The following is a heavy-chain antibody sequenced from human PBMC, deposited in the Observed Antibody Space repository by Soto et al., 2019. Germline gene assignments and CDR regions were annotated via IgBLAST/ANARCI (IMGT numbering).Heavy chain of an antibody. V-gene: IGHV1-18*04. CDR3: ARDSAFLFGSTGYFDY. D-gene: IGHD2-15*01. Sequence: QVELKQSGAAVKKPGASVKVSCRASGYTFANYGITWVRQAPGQGLQCMGGISGHDGKTKSNKNLQGRLTMTTDTSTNTAYLELKNLKSEDTAIYYCARDSAFLFGSTGYFDYWGQGTLVSVSS. CDR1: GYTFANYG. J-gene: IGHJ4*02. CDR2: ISGHDGKT.